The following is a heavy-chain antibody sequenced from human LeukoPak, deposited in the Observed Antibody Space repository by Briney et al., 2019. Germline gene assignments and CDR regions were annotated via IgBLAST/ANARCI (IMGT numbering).Heavy chain of an antibody. J-gene: IGHJ3*02. CDR2: MSYIDNI. V-gene: IGHV1-8*02. Sequence: EASVKVSCKASGYTSSRPDINWVRQAPGKGLEWLGYMSYIDNIGYAQKFQGRLTFSRDTSITTAYMELSSLRSEDTAVYYCARYTIAHGLDMWGQGTMVTVST. CDR1: GYTSSRPD. D-gene: IGHD2-21*01. CDR3: ARYTIAHGLDM.